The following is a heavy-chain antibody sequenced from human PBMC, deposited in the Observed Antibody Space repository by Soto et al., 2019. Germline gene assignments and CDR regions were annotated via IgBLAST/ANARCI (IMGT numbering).Heavy chain of an antibody. CDR1: GFTFSSYA. Sequence: GGSLRLSCAASGFTFSSYAMEWVRQAPGKGLEWVSAIGTNGDTYYADAVKGRFTISRDNLKTTLYLQMNSLRAEDTALYYCAKKYPGTRPFDYWGQGTLVTVSS. J-gene: IGHJ4*02. V-gene: IGHV3-23*01. D-gene: IGHD2-2*02. CDR3: AKKYPGTRPFDY. CDR2: IGTNGDT.